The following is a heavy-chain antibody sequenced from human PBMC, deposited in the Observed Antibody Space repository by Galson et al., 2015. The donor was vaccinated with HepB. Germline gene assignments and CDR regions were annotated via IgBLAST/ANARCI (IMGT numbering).Heavy chain of an antibody. V-gene: IGHV3-23*01. CDR1: GFTFSSYV. D-gene: IGHD1-14*01. J-gene: IGHJ6*02. CDR3: ANPAAYNYYYYGMDV. Sequence: SLRLSCAASGFTFSSYVMSWVRQAPGKGLEWVSAISGSGGSTYYADSVKGRFTISRDNSKNTLYLQMNSLRAEDTAVYYCANPAAYNYYYYGMDVWGQGTTVTVSS. CDR2: ISGSGGST.